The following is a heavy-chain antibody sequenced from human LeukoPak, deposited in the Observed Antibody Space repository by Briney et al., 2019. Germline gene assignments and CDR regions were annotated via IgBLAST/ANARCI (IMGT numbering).Heavy chain of an antibody. D-gene: IGHD6-19*01. CDR2: INHSGST. Sequence: SETLSLTSAVYGGSFSGYYWSWIRQPPGKGLEWIGEINHSGSTNYNPSLKSRVTISVDTSKNQFSLRLSSVTAADTAVYYCARQWLLDYWGQGTLVTVSS. CDR1: GGSFSGYY. CDR3: ARQWLLDY. J-gene: IGHJ4*02. V-gene: IGHV4-34*01.